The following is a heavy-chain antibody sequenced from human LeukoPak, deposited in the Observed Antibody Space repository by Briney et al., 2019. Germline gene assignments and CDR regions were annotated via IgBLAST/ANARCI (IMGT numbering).Heavy chain of an antibody. D-gene: IGHD2-2*01. CDR2: IYYSGIT. J-gene: IGHJ4*02. CDR3: HFKYCSSSTCFYYFDY. CDR1: GGSISSSSHY. V-gene: IGHV4-39*01. Sequence: SETLSLTCTVSGGSISSSSHYWGWIRQPPGKGLEWIGSIYYSGITYYNPSLRSRVAISVDTSKNQFSLKLSSVTATDTAVYYCHFKYCSSSTCFYYFDYWGQGTLVTVSS.